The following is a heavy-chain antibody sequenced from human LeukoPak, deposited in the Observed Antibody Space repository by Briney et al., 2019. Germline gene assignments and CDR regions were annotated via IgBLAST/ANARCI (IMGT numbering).Heavy chain of an antibody. V-gene: IGHV3-53*01. D-gene: IGHD2-21*01. J-gene: IGHJ4*02. CDR2: IYSGGST. CDR3: TRGGGGSFPHY. CDR1: GSTVGSNF. Sequence: GGSLRLSCAASGSTVGSNFLSWVRQPPGKGLEWVSDIYSGGSTYYADSVKGRFTISRDNSKNTLYLQMNSLRAEDTAVYYCTRGGGGSFPHYWGQGTLVTVSS.